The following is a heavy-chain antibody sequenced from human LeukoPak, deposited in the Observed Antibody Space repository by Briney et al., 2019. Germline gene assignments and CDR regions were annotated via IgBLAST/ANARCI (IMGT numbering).Heavy chain of an antibody. CDR1: GLSVTNSF. D-gene: IGHD5-18*01. J-gene: IGHJ4*02. Sequence: GGSLRLSCEGSGLSVTNSFMTWVRQAPGKGLEWVSLINSGGDTYYADSVRGRFTISRDNSKNTLFLQMNNVRAEDTAVYYCTTPPRDTYGYEWVYWGQAALVTVSS. V-gene: IGHV3-53*01. CDR2: INSGGDT. CDR3: TTPPRDTYGYEWVY.